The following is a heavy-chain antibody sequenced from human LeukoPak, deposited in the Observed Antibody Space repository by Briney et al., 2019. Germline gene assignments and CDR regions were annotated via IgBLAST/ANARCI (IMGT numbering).Heavy chain of an antibody. CDR1: GYTLTQLS. D-gene: IGHD6-13*01. V-gene: IGHV1-24*01. CDR2: FDPEDGET. Sequence: ASVKVSCKVSGYTLTQLSMHWVRQAPGKGREGMGGFDPEDGETIYAQKFQGRVTMTEDTSTDTAYMELSSLRSEDTAVYYCARLSSSWYAQLDYWGQGTLVTVSS. J-gene: IGHJ4*02. CDR3: ARLSSSWYAQLDY.